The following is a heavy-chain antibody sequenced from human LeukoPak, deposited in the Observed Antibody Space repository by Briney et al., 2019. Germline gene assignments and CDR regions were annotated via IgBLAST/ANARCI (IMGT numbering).Heavy chain of an antibody. Sequence: ASVKVSCKASGYIFTDYYIHSVRQAPGQGLEWLGWISPNTVGRNYAQNFQGRVTMTDDSSITTAYLELSSLTSDDTGVYYCARQSDSYGSVSSSDYWGQGTLVTVSS. V-gene: IGHV1-2*02. D-gene: IGHD3-10*01. J-gene: IGHJ4*02. CDR3: ARQSDSYGSVSSSDY. CDR2: ISPNTVGR. CDR1: GYIFTDYY.